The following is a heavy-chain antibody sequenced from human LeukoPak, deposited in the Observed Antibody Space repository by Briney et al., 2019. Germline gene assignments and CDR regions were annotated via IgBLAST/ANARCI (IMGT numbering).Heavy chain of an antibody. V-gene: IGHV1-2*06. J-gene: IGHJ4*02. Sequence: ASVKVSCKASGYTFTGYYIHWVRQAPGQGLEWMGRINPNTGGTDYAQKFQGRVTMTRDTSISTAYMGLSRLRSDDTAVYYCASDEADLVDYWGQGTVVTVSS. CDR2: INPNTGGT. CDR1: GYTFTGYY. CDR3: ASDEADLVDY. D-gene: IGHD2-8*02.